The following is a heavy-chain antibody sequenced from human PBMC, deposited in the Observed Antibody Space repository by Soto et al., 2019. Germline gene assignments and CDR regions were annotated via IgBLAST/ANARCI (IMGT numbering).Heavy chain of an antibody. CDR1: GDSISSGSY. J-gene: IGHJ4*03. V-gene: IGHV4-38-2*02. CDR3: ARVHVMVVAGSTFDY. Sequence: KPSETLSLTCTVSGDSISSGSYWGWIRQPPGEGPEWIASIYHGGTTFYNPSLKSRISISVDTSNNQFSLRLTSVTAADTATYYCARVHVMVVAGSTFDYWGRGTLVTVSS. D-gene: IGHD6-19*01. CDR2: IYHGGTT.